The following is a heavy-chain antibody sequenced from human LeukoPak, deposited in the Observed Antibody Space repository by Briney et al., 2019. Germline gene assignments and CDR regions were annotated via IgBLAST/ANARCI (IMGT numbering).Heavy chain of an antibody. V-gene: IGHV3-69-1*01. J-gene: IGHJ4*02. CDR2: MYSGGTT. CDR3: ARTTDYDYVWGSYRYTGYFDY. Sequence: SGGSLRLSCAASGFTFSDYYMSWIRQAPGKGLEWVSIMYSGGTTYYADSVKGRFTISRDNAKNSLYLQMNSLRAEDTAVYYCARTTDYDYVWGSYRYTGYFDYWGQGTLVTVSS. D-gene: IGHD3-16*02. CDR1: GFTFSDYY.